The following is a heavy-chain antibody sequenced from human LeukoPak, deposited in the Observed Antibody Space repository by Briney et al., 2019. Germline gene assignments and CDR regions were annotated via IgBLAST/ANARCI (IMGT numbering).Heavy chain of an antibody. CDR2: IYSDGST. V-gene: IGHV3-53*01. J-gene: IGHJ4*02. CDR3: ARDVSGTGGKDY. D-gene: IGHD1-1*01. CDR1: GFTVSSNY. Sequence: GGSLRLSCAASGFTVSSNYMSWVRQAPGKGLEWVSVIYSDGSTYYADSVKGRFTISRDNAKNTLYLQMNSLRAEDTAVYYCARDVSGTGGKDYWGQGTLVTVSS.